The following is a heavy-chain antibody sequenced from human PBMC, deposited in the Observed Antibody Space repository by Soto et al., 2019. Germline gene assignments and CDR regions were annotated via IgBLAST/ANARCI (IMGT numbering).Heavy chain of an antibody. Sequence: SETLSLTCDASGVSISSGNWWSWIRQPPGKGLEWIAEVYNDGSANYHPSLESRATISVDRSKNQFSLRLSSVTAADTGKYYCARLVYDSRLNYLYFDHWGQGTLVTVSS. D-gene: IGHD3-22*01. V-gene: IGHV4-4*02. CDR3: ARLVYDSRLNYLYFDH. CDR1: GVSISSGNW. CDR2: VYNDGSA. J-gene: IGHJ4*02.